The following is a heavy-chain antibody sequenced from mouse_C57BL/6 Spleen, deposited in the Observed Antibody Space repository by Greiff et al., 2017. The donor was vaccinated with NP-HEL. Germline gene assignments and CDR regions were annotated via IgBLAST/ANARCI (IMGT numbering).Heavy chain of an antibody. J-gene: IGHJ1*03. CDR1: GYTFTSYW. V-gene: IGHV1-69*01. Sequence: QVQLQQPGAELVMPGASVKLSCKASGYTFTSYWMHWVKQRPGQGLEWIGEIDPSDSYTNYNQKFKGKSTLTVDKSSSTAYMQLSSLTSEDSAVYYCARQDYYDVWGTGTTVTVSS. CDR3: ARQDYYDV. CDR2: IDPSDSYT.